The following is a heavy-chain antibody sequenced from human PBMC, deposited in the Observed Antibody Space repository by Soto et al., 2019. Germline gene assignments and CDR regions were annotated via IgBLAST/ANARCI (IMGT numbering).Heavy chain of an antibody. CDR3: VRGGNVAGAFDI. D-gene: IGHD3-16*01. J-gene: IGHJ3*02. CDR1: GFTFSHYG. CDR2: IWDDGIKK. Sequence: QVQLVESGGGVVQPGRSLRLSCAASGFTFSHYGMHWVRQAPGKGLEWVAVIWDDGIKKFYPDSVRGRFTISRDNSENTLFLQMNSLTGEDTAIYYCVRGGNVAGAFDIWGQGTMVTVSS. V-gene: IGHV3-33*01.